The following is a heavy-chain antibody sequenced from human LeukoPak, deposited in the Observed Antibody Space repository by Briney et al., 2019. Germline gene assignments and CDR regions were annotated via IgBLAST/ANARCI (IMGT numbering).Heavy chain of an antibody. CDR3: ARGARAAGYSDHYYYYYYMDV. V-gene: IGHV4-59*08. Sequence: SETLSLTCTVSGGSISSYYWSWIRQPPGKGLEWIGYIYYSGSTNYNPSLKSRVTISVDTSKNQFSLKLSSVTAADTAVYYCARGARAAGYSDHYYYYYYMDVWGKGTTVTISS. D-gene: IGHD6-13*01. CDR1: GGSISSYY. CDR2: IYYSGST. J-gene: IGHJ6*03.